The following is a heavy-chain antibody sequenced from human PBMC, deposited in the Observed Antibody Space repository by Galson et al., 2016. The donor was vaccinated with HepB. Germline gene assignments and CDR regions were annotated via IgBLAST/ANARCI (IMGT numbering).Heavy chain of an antibody. CDR2: ISTSSGNT. V-gene: IGHV1-18*01. CDR3: ARGGIVAPFSYYPVDV. CDR1: GYTFTIYG. Sequence: SVKVSCKASGYTFTIYGITWVRQAPGQGLEWMGWISTSSGNTNYAQKFQGRVTMTTDTSTSTAYMELRSLRSDVTAVYYCARGGIVAPFSYYPVDVWGQGTTVAVSS. D-gene: IGHD1-26*01. J-gene: IGHJ6*02.